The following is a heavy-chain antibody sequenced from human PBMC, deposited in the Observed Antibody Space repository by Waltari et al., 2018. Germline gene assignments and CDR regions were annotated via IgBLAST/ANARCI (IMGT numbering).Heavy chain of an antibody. CDR2: IYPNSGGT. J-gene: IGHJ5*02. Sequence: QVQLVQSGAEVKKPGASVKVSCKAPGYTFTDHHMHWGRQAPGQGFEWMGGIYPNSGGTNYAQKFQGRVTRTRDTAISTAYMELNRLTSDDTAVYFCARGTLDPWGQGTLVTVSS. CDR3: ARGTLDP. V-gene: IGHV1-2*02. CDR1: GYTFTDHH.